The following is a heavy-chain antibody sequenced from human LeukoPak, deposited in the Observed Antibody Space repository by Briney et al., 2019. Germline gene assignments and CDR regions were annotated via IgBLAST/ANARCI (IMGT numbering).Heavy chain of an antibody. Sequence: MASETLSLTCDVSGVSFSTYYWSWIRQPPEKGLEWIGEVNHSGYTNYNPSLKGRVTISVDTSKNQFSLKLSSVTAADTAVYYCARQLYGSDYWGQGTLVTVSS. CDR1: GVSFSTYY. CDR2: VNHSGYT. D-gene: IGHD4-17*01. CDR3: ARQLYGSDY. V-gene: IGHV4-34*01. J-gene: IGHJ4*02.